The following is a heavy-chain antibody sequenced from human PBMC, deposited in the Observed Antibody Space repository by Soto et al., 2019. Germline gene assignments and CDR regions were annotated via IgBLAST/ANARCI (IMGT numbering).Heavy chain of an antibody. CDR2: IYYSGST. V-gene: IGHV4-59*01. CDR3: ARAQPIGSSSLGFSGDYGMDV. CDR1: GGSISRYD. Sequence: SETLSLPCTASGGSISRYDWSWIRPPPGKGPAWIGYIYYSGSTNSNPSLESRVTISVDTSKNQFSLKLSSVTAADTAVYYCARAQPIGSSSLGFSGDYGMDVWGQGTTVSVSS. D-gene: IGHD6-6*01. J-gene: IGHJ6*02.